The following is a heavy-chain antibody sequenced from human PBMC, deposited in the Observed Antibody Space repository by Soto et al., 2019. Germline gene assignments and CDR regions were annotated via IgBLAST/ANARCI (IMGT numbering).Heavy chain of an antibody. CDR3: ARDSSGSYPRNWFDP. Sequence: ASVKVSCKASGYTFTGYYMHWVRQAPGQGLELMGWINPNSGGTNYAQKFQGRVTMTRDTSISTAYMELSRLRSDDTAVYYCARDSSGSYPRNWFDPWGQGTLVTVYS. D-gene: IGHD1-26*01. CDR2: INPNSGGT. CDR1: GYTFTGYY. V-gene: IGHV1-2*02. J-gene: IGHJ5*02.